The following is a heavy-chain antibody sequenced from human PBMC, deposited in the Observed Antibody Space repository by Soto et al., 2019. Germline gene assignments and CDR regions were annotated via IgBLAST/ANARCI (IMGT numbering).Heavy chain of an antibody. V-gene: IGHV4-59*08. Sequence: PETLSLTCTVSGGSISSYYWSWIRQPPGKGLEWIGYIYYSGSTNYNPSLKSRVTISVDTSKNQFSLKLSSVTAADTAVYYCERRYGPGFDYWGQGTLVTVSS. CDR1: GGSISSYY. J-gene: IGHJ4*02. D-gene: IGHD4-17*01. CDR3: ERRYGPGFDY. CDR2: IYYSGST.